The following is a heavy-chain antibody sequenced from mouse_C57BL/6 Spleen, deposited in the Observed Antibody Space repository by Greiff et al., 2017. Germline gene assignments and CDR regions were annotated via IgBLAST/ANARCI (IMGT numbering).Heavy chain of an antibody. V-gene: IGHV1-76*01. CDR2: IYPGSGNT. J-gene: IGHJ2*01. Sequence: QVQLKQSGAELVRPGASVKLSCKASGYTFTDYYINGVKQRPGQGLEWIARIYPGSGNTYYNEKFKGKATLTAEKSSSTAYMQLSSLTSEDSAVYFCAREGYYDRHFDYWGQGTTLTVSS. D-gene: IGHD2-3*01. CDR1: GYTFTDYY. CDR3: AREGYYDRHFDY.